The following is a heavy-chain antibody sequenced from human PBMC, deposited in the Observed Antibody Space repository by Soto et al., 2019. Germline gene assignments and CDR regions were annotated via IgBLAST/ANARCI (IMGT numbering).Heavy chain of an antibody. D-gene: IGHD3-3*01. J-gene: IGHJ4*02. Sequence: TGGSLRLSCAASGFTFSSYWMSWVRQAPGKGLEWVANIKQDGSEKYYVDSVKGRFTISRDNAKNSLYLQMNSLRAEDTAVYYCARDDYDFWSGYARNDYWGQGTLVTVSS. CDR3: ARDDYDFWSGYARNDY. V-gene: IGHV3-7*01. CDR1: GFTFSSYW. CDR2: IKQDGSEK.